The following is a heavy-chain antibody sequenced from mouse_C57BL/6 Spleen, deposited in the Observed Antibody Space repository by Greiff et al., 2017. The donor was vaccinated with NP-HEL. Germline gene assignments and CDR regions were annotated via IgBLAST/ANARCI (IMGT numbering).Heavy chain of an antibody. J-gene: IGHJ2*01. D-gene: IGHD3-3*01. CDR1: GYTFTSYW. Sequence: VQLQQPGAELVKPGASVKLSCKASGYTFTSYWKQWVKQRPGQGLEWIGEIDPSDSYTNYNQKFKGKATLTVDTSSSTAYMQLSSLTSEDSAVYYCARKDSYWGQGTTLTVSS. CDR2: IDPSDSYT. V-gene: IGHV1-50*01. CDR3: ARKDSY.